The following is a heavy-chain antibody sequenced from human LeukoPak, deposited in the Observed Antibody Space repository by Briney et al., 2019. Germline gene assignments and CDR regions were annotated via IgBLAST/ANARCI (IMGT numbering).Heavy chain of an antibody. Sequence: ASVKVSCKDSGGTFSSYAISWVRQAPGQGLEWMGGIIPIFGTANYAQKFQGRVTITADESTSTAYMELSSLRSEDTAVYYCAREALYGGNSFDYWGQGTLVTVSS. CDR3: AREALYGGNSFDY. CDR2: IIPIFGTA. J-gene: IGHJ4*02. D-gene: IGHD4-23*01. CDR1: GGTFSSYA. V-gene: IGHV1-69*01.